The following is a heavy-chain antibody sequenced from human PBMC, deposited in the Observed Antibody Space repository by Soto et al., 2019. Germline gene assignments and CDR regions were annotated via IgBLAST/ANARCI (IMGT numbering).Heavy chain of an antibody. V-gene: IGHV3-23*01. D-gene: IGHD2-2*03. CDR1: GFTFSSFG. CDR3: AKVGIGSFSHKHNFEQ. J-gene: IGHJ4*02. Sequence: GGSLRLSCTASGFTFSSFGMAWVRQAPGKGLECVSAISGSADSSYYADSVNGRFTISRDHPKNTLYLQMDSLRAEDTGVYLCAKVGIGSFSHKHNFEQWGQGTQVTVSS. CDR2: ISGSADSS.